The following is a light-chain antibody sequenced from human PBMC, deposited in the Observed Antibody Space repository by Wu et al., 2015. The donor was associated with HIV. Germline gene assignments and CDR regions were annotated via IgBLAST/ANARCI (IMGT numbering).Light chain of an antibody. CDR2: KAS. J-gene: IGKJ2*01. Sequence: DIQMTQSPSTLSASEEDRVTITCRASQSISNLLAWYQQKPGKAPKLLIYKASSLESGVPSRFSGSGSGTEFTLTISSLQPGDLATYYCQQYNSYSTFGQGTKLEIK. CDR1: QSISNL. CDR3: QQYNSYST. V-gene: IGKV1-5*03.